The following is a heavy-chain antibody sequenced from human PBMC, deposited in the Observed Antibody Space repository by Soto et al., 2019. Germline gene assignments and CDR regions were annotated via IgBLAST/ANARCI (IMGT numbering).Heavy chain of an antibody. CDR1: GGSVSSGSYY. V-gene: IGHV4-61*01. J-gene: IGHJ6*02. CDR3: ARDAQYSSSWSHYYYYGMDV. Sequence: SETLSLTCTVSGGSVSSGSYYWSWIRQPPGKGLEWIGYIYYSGSTNYNPSLKSRVTISVDTSKNQFSLKLSSVTAADTAVYYCARDAQYSSSWSHYYYYGMDVWGQGTTVTV. D-gene: IGHD6-13*01. CDR2: IYYSGST.